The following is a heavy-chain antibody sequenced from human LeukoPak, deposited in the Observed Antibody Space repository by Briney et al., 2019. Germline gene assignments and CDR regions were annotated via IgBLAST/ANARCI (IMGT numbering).Heavy chain of an antibody. CDR1: GGTFSSYA. V-gene: IGHV1-69*01. D-gene: IGHD2-2*01. CDR2: IIPIFGTA. Sequence: GSSVKVSCKASGGTFSSYAISWVRQAPGQGLEWMGGIIPIFGTANYAQKFQGRVTITADESTSTAYMELSSLRSEDTAVYYCARDGNPTDIVVVPAAENWFDPWGQGTLVTVSS. J-gene: IGHJ5*02. CDR3: ARDGNPTDIVVVPAAENWFDP.